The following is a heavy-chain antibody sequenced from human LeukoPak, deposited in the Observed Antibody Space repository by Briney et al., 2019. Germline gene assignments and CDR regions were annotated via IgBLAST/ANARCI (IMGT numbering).Heavy chain of an antibody. CDR1: GGTFISYA. CDR2: IIPILGIA. Sequence: ASVKVSCKASGGTFISYAISWVRQAHGQGLEWMGRIIPILGIANYARKFQGRVTITADKSTSTAYMELSSLRSEDTAVYYCAGGLQFLDYWGQGTLVTVSS. CDR3: AGGLQFLDY. D-gene: IGHD5-24*01. J-gene: IGHJ4*02. V-gene: IGHV1-69*04.